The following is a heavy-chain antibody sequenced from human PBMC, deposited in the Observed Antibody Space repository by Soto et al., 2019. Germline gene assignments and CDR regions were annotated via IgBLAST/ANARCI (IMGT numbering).Heavy chain of an antibody. CDR2: ISYDGSNK. V-gene: IGHV3-30*18. CDR1: GFTFSSYG. J-gene: IGHJ6*02. CDR3: ANHPSSWGRPYYYSGVDD. Sequence: GGSLRLSCAASGFTFSSYGMHWVRQAPGKGLEWVAVISYDGSNKYYTDSVKGRFTISRDNSKNTLYLQMNSLIAEDTAVYYCANHPSSWGRPYYYSGVDDWGQGTTVTVSS. D-gene: IGHD2-2*01.